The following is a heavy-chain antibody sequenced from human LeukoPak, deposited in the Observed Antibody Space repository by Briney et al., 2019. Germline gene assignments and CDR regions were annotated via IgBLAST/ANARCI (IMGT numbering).Heavy chain of an antibody. CDR3: ARHVTYGSWYNFDY. J-gene: IGHJ4*02. D-gene: IGHD6-13*01. CDR2: IYYSGST. CDR1: GGSISSISYY. Sequence: SETLSLTCTVSGGSISSISYYWGWIRQPPGKGLGWIGSIYYSGSTYYNPSLKSRVTISVDTSKNQFSLKLSSVTAADTAVYYCARHVTYGSWYNFDYWGQGTLVTVSS. V-gene: IGHV4-39*01.